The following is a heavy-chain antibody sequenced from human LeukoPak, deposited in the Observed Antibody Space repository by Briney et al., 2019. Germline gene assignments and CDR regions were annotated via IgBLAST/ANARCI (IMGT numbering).Heavy chain of an antibody. V-gene: IGHV3-48*03. Sequence: GGSLRLSCAASGFIFPLYTMNWVRQAPGKGLEWVSYISSSGSTIYYADSVKGRFTISRDNAKNSLYLQMNSLRAEDTAVYYCAELGITMIGGVWGKGTTVTISS. D-gene: IGHD3-10*02. J-gene: IGHJ6*04. CDR2: ISSSGSTI. CDR3: AELGITMIGGV. CDR1: GFIFPLYT.